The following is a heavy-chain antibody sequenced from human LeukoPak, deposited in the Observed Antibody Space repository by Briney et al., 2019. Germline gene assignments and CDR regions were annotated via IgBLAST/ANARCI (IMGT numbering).Heavy chain of an antibody. V-gene: IGHV4-34*01. CDR3: SRGGDASKAGKY. CDR1: DASFSGYY. CDR2: IHPSGNP. Sequence: SETLSLTWAIYDASFSGYYWSWIREPPGKGLEWIGEIHPSGNPSYNPSLESRTIISVDASKSQFALILNSVTAADTALYFCSRGGDASKAGKYWGQGALVTVSS. D-gene: IGHD3-10*01. J-gene: IGHJ4*02.